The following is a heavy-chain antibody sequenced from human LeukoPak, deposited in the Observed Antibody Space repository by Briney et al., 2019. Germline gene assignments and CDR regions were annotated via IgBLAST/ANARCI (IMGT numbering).Heavy chain of an antibody. J-gene: IGHJ5*02. D-gene: IGHD3-3*01. CDR1: GYTFTSYD. CDR2: MNPNSGNT. CDR3: ARVTIFGVVIVENWFDP. Sequence: ASVKVSCKASGYTFTSYDINWGRQAPGQGLEWMGWMNPNSGNTGYAQKFQGRVTMTRNTSISTAYMELSSLRSEDTAVYYCARVTIFGVVIVENWFDPWGQGTLVTVSS. V-gene: IGHV1-8*01.